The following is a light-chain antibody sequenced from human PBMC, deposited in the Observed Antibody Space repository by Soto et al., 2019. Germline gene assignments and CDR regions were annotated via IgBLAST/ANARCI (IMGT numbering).Light chain of an antibody. CDR2: QHN. CDR3: QAWDSSSMV. V-gene: IGLV3-1*01. Sequence: SYELTQPPSVSVSPGQTASIACSGDKLGDKYACWYQQKPGQSPVLVIFQHNKRPSGIPERFSGSNSGNTATLTISGTQAMDEADYYCQAWDSSSMVFGGGTKVTVL. CDR1: KLGDKY. J-gene: IGLJ3*02.